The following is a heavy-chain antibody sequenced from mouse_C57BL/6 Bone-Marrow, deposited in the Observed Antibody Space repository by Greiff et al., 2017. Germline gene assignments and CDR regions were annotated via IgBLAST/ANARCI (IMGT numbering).Heavy chain of an antibody. CDR3: ARGGDDSNDVGNVDD. J-gene: IGHJ2*01. CDR2: ISSGSSTI. CDR1: GFTFSDYG. Sequence: EVQLVESGGGLVKPGGSLKLSCAASGFTFSDYGMHWVRPAPEKGLEWVAYISSGSSTIYYADTVKGRFTISRDNAKNTLFLQMTSLRSEDTAMYYCARGGDDSNDVGNVDDWGQGTTLTDSS. V-gene: IGHV5-17*01. D-gene: IGHD2-12*01.